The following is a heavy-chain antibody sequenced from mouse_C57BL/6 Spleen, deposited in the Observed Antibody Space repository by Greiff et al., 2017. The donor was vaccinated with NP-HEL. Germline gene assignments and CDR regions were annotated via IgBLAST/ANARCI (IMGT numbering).Heavy chain of an antibody. CDR3: ARWDYGLDY. V-gene: IGHV1-18*01. D-gene: IGHD1-1*01. J-gene: IGHJ2*01. Sequence: VQLQQSGPELVKPGASVKIPCKASGYTFTDYNMDWVKQSHGKSLEWIGDINPNNGGTIYNQKFKGKATLTVDKSSSPSYMELRSLTSEDTAVYYCARWDYGLDYWGQGTTLTVSS. CDR1: GYTFTDYN. CDR2: INPNNGGT.